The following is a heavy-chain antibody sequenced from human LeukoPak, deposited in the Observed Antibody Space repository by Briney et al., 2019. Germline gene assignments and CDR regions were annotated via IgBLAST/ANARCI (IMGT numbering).Heavy chain of an antibody. CDR1: GFIFEDHT. V-gene: IGHV3-9*01. CDR3: ARGPGFPRDY. CDR2: ITWNSRKI. Sequence: PGRSLRLSCVGSGFIFEDHTMHWVRQRPGKGLEWVSGITWNSRKIAYADSVKGRFTISRDNAENSLYLHMDSLTKEDTAFYYCARGPGFPRDYWGQGTLVTVSS. J-gene: IGHJ4*02.